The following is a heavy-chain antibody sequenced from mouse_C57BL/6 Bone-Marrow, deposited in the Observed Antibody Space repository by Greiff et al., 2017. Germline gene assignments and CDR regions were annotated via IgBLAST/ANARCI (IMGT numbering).Heavy chain of an antibody. D-gene: IGHD1-1*02. Sequence: DVKVEESGGGLVKPGGSLQLSCAASGFTFSSYAMSWVRQPPEKRLEWVATISDGGSYTYYPDNVKGRFTISRDNAKNNLYLQMSHLKAEDTAMYYWARDRGKWVLWAMDYWGQGTSVTVSS. J-gene: IGHJ4*01. V-gene: IGHV5-4*01. CDR2: ISDGGSYT. CDR1: GFTFSSYA. CDR3: ARDRGKWVLWAMDY.